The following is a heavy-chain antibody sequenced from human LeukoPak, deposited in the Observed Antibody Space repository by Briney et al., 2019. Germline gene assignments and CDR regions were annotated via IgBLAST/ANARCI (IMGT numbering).Heavy chain of an antibody. Sequence: GGSVSLFCAASGFPYSSYWMRWVRQAPGKGLEWVANIKEDGSEKYYMDSVKGRFTISRDNAKNSLYLQMNSLRAEDTAMYYCARDYGGNSVYWGQGTLVTVSS. CDR3: ARDYGGNSVY. V-gene: IGHV3-7*01. J-gene: IGHJ4*02. CDR1: GFPYSSYW. CDR2: IKEDGSEK. D-gene: IGHD4-23*01.